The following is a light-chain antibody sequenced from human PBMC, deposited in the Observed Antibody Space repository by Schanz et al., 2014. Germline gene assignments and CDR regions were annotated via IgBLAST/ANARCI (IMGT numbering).Light chain of an antibody. CDR1: QSVGSD. Sequence: EIVMTQSPATLSVSPGERATLSCRASQSVGSDLAWYQQKRGQAPRLLIYDASTRATGIPARFSGSGSGTEFTLTISSLQSEDFAVYYCQQYNDWRTFGPGTKVDIK. CDR2: DAS. J-gene: IGKJ3*01. CDR3: QQYNDWRT. V-gene: IGKV3-15*01.